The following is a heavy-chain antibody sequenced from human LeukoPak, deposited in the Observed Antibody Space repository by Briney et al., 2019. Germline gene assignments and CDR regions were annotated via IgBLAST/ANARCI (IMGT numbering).Heavy chain of an antibody. V-gene: IGHV4-38-2*02. CDR1: GYSISSGYY. CDR2: IYHSGST. D-gene: IGHD6-13*01. J-gene: IGHJ4*02. Sequence: SETLSLTCTVSGYSISSGYYWGWIRQPPGKGLEWIGSIYHSGSTYYNPSLKSRVTISVDTSKNQFSLKLSSVTAADTAVYYCARVARIAAADYWGQGTLVTVSS. CDR3: ARVARIAAADY.